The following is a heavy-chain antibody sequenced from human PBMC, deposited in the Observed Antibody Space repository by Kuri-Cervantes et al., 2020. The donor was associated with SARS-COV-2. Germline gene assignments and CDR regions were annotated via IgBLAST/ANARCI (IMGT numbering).Heavy chain of an antibody. CDR1: GGSISSSSYY. J-gene: IGHJ4*02. D-gene: IGHD3-3*01. V-gene: IGHV4-39*02. CDR2: IYYSGST. CDR3: ARDASSMLLEWSLDY. Sequence: SETLSLTCTVSGGSISSSSYYWGWIRQPPGKGLEWIGSIYYSGSTYYNPSLKSRVTISVDTSKNQFSLKLSSVTAADTAVYYCARDASSMLLEWSLDYWGQGTLVTVSS.